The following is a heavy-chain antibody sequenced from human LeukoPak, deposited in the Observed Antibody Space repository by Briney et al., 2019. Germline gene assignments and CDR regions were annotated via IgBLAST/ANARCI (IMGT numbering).Heavy chain of an antibody. CDR2: IYYSGST. CDR1: SGSISSSSYY. Sequence: SETLSLTCAVSSGSISSSSYYWGWLRQPPGKGLEWLGSIYYSGSTYYNPSLKSRVTLSVDTSKNQFSLKLRSVTAADTAVYYCARQERGYDGSGHRAFDIWGQGTMVTISS. J-gene: IGHJ3*02. D-gene: IGHD3-22*01. V-gene: IGHV4-39*01. CDR3: ARQERGYDGSGHRAFDI.